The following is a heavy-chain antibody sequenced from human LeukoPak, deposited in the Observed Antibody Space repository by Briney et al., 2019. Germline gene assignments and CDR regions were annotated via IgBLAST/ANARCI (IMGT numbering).Heavy chain of an antibody. CDR2: ISSSSSTI. D-gene: IGHD3-22*01. J-gene: IGHJ4*02. Sequence: GSLRLSCAASGFTFSSYSMNWVRQAPGKGLEWVSYISSSSSTIYYADSVKGRFTISRDNAKNSLYLQMNSLRAEDTAVYYCARDQYYYDSSGYYWDYWGQGTLVTVSS. V-gene: IGHV3-48*04. CDR3: ARDQYYYDSSGYYWDY. CDR1: GFTFSSYS.